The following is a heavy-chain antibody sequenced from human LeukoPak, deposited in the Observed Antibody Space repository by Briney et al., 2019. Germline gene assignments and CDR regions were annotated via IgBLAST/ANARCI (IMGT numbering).Heavy chain of an antibody. V-gene: IGHV3-7*01. Sequence: GRSLRLSCAVSGVTFSNYWMTWVRQAPGKGLEWVANIKHDGSGPSYLDSVRGRFTISRDNARNSLSLQMTSLRAEDTAVYYCARAREITVSGTDYFDYWGQGALVTVSS. CDR1: GVTFSNYW. CDR3: ARAREITVSGTDYFDY. CDR2: IKHDGSGP. J-gene: IGHJ4*02. D-gene: IGHD6-19*01.